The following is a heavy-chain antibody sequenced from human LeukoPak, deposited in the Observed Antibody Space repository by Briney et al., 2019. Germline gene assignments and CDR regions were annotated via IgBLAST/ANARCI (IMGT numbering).Heavy chain of an antibody. V-gene: IGHV4-39*07. CDR3: ARGTIFGRTRGYYYYMDV. CDR1: GGSISTSSYY. Sequence: SETLSLTCTVSGGSISTSSYYWGWIRQPLGKGLEWIGEINHSGSTNYNPSLKSRVTISVDTSKNQFSLKLSSVTAADTAVYYCARGTIFGRTRGYYYYMDVWGKGTTVTVSS. J-gene: IGHJ6*03. CDR2: INHSGST. D-gene: IGHD3-3*01.